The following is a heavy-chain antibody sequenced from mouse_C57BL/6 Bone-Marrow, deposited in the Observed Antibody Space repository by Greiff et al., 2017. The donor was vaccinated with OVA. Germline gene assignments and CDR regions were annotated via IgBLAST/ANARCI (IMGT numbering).Heavy chain of an antibody. Sequence: QVQLQQPGAELVKPGASVKLSCKASGYTFTSYWMHWVKQRPGQGLEWIGMIHPNSGSTNYNEKFKSKATLTVDKSSSTAYMQLSSLTSEDSAVYYCARYPSPYSNYEAWFAYWGQGTLVTVSA. D-gene: IGHD2-5*01. CDR1: GYTFTSYW. CDR2: IHPNSGST. J-gene: IGHJ3*01. CDR3: ARYPSPYSNYEAWFAY. V-gene: IGHV1-64*01.